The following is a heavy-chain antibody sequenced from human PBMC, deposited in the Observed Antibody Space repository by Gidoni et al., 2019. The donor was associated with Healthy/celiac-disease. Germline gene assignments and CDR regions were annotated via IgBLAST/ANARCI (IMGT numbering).Heavy chain of an antibody. CDR2: ISGSGGSK. Sequence: EVQLLESGGGLVQPGGSLRPSCAASGFTFSSYAMSWVRQAPGKGLEWVSAISGSGGSKYYGDSVKGRFTISRDNSKNTLYLQMNSLRAEDTAVYYCAKDSGGATSYWGQGTLVTVSS. CDR1: GFTFSSYA. V-gene: IGHV3-23*01. J-gene: IGHJ4*02. D-gene: IGHD1-26*01. CDR3: AKDSGGATSY.